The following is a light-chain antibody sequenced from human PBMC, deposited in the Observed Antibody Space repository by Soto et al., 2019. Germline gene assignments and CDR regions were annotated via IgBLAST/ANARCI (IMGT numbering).Light chain of an antibody. V-gene: IGKV3-11*01. J-gene: IGKJ2*01. Sequence: ETVLTQSPATLSLSPGERATLSCRASQSVHTYLAWYQQKAGQAPRLLIYVASNRATGIPARFSGSGSGTDFTLTISSLEPEDCAVYYCQQRSNWPPYTFGQGTKLEIK. CDR2: VAS. CDR1: QSVHTY. CDR3: QQRSNWPPYT.